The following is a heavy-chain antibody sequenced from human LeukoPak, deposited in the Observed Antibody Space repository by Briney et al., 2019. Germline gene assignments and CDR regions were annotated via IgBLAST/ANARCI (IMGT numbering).Heavy chain of an antibody. Sequence: SETLSLTCTVSGGSISSYYWSWIRQPPGKGLEWIGYIYYSGSTNYNPSLKSRVTISVDTSKNQFSLKLSSVTAADTAVYYCAGRVGATTEDYWGQETLVTVSS. J-gene: IGHJ4*02. V-gene: IGHV4-59*01. CDR2: IYYSGST. CDR1: GGSISSYY. D-gene: IGHD1-26*01. CDR3: AGRVGATTEDY.